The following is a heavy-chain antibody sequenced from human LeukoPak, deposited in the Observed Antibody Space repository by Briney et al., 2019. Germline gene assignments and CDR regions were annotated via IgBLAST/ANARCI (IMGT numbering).Heavy chain of an antibody. CDR1: GGSISSGALY. CDR2: LYYSVST. D-gene: IGHD6-19*01. Sequence: PSQSLSLTCTVSGGSISSGALYWGWIRQAPGKGLELIWYLYYSVSTYYNPSLKSRVSISVDTSKNQCSLKLSSVTAADTAVYYCARGYFGGWYFDYWGQGTLVTVSS. J-gene: IGHJ4*02. CDR3: ARGYFGGWYFDY. V-gene: IGHV4-30-4*08.